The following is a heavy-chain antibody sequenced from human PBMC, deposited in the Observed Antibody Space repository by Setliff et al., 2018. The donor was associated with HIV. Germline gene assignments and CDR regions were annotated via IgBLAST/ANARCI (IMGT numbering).Heavy chain of an antibody. CDR3: ARDRHKLLWFGELLYLGGYFDY. CDR1: GYSISSGYY. D-gene: IGHD3-10*01. CDR2: IYYSGST. J-gene: IGHJ4*02. Sequence: PSETLSLTCAVSGYSISSGYYWGWIRQPPGKGLEWIGSIYYSGSTYYNPSLKSRVTISVDTSKNQFSLKLSSVTAADTAVYYCARDRHKLLWFGELLYLGGYFDYWGQGTLVTVSS. V-gene: IGHV4-38-2*01.